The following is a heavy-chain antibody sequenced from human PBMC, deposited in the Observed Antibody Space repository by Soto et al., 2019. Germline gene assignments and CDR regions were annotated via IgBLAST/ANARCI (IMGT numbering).Heavy chain of an antibody. CDR1: GFTFSSYA. J-gene: IGHJ3*02. D-gene: IGHD2-2*01. CDR2: ISGSGGST. Sequence: EVQLLESGGGLVQPGGSLRLSCAASGFTFSSYAMSWVRQAPGKGLEWVSAISGSGGSTYYADSVKGRFTISRDNSKNPLYLQMNSLRAEDTAVYYCAGGGCSSTSCYLAFDIWGQGTMVTVSS. CDR3: AGGGCSSTSCYLAFDI. V-gene: IGHV3-23*01.